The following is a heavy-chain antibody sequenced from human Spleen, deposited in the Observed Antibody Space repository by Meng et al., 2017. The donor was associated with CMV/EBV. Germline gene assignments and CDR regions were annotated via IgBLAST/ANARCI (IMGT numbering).Heavy chain of an antibody. CDR3: ARAIVGATGFFDY. D-gene: IGHD1-26*01. V-gene: IGHV1-46*01. CDR1: GYTFTSYY. CDR2: INPSGGAT. Sequence: CKASGYTFTSYYMHWVRQAPGQGLEWMGIINPSGGATSYAQKFQGRVTMTRDTSTSTVYMELSSLRSEDTAVYYCARAIVGATGFFDYWGQGTLVTVSS. J-gene: IGHJ4*02.